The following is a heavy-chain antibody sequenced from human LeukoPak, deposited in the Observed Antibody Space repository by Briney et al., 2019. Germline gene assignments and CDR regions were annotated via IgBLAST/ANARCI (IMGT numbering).Heavy chain of an antibody. CDR2: IKQDGSEK. CDR1: GFTFSSYW. CDR3: ARLRGLVMWY. J-gene: IGHJ4*02. Sequence: GGSLRLSCAASGFTFSSYWVSWVRQAPGKGLEWVANIKQDGSEKYYVDSVKGRFTISRDNAKNSLYLQMNSLRAEDTAVYYCARLRGLVMWYWGQGTLVTVSS. D-gene: IGHD3/OR15-3a*01. V-gene: IGHV3-7*01.